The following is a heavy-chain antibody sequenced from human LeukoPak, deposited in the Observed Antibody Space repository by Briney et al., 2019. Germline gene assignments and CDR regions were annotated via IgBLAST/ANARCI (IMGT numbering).Heavy chain of an antibody. CDR3: ARDEAIFGAGYYYGMDV. Sequence: SETLSLTCAVYGGSFSGYYWSWIRQPPGKGLEWIGEINHSGSTNYNPSLKSRVTISVDTSKNQFSLKLSSVTAADTAVYYCARDEAIFGAGYYYGMDVWGQGTTVTVSS. D-gene: IGHD3-3*01. CDR2: INHSGST. V-gene: IGHV4-34*01. J-gene: IGHJ6*02. CDR1: GGSFSGYY.